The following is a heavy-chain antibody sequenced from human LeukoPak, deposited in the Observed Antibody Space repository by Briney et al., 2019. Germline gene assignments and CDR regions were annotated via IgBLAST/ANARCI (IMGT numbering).Heavy chain of an antibody. CDR1: GFTFSSYD. CDR3: ARAHPGDYSDFQFDY. J-gene: IGHJ4*02. V-gene: IGHV3-20*04. Sequence: GGSLRLSCAASGFTFSSYDMSWVRQAPGKGLEWVSGITWNAGSTGYADSVKGRFTISRDNAKNSLYLQMNSLRAEDTAVYYCARAHPGDYSDFQFDYWGQGTLVTVSS. D-gene: IGHD4-11*01. CDR2: ITWNAGST.